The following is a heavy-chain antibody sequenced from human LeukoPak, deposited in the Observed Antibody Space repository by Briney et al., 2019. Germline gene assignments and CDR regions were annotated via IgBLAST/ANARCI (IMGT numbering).Heavy chain of an antibody. D-gene: IGHD3-10*01. CDR3: ARDGPMTQSGAFDI. J-gene: IGHJ3*02. V-gene: IGHV4-59*01. CDR1: GGPISSYY. CDR2: IYYSGST. Sequence: ALETPSLTCTVSGGPISSYYWGWVRQPPGKGLEWIGYIYYSGSTNHNPSLKSRVTISVDTSKNQFSLKLSSVTAADTAVYYCARDGPMTQSGAFDIWGQGTMVTVSS.